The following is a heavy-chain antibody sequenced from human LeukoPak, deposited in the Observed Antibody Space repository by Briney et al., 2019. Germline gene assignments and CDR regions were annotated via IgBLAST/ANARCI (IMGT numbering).Heavy chain of an antibody. V-gene: IGHV1-2*02. CDR2: INPNSGGT. Sequence: GASVKVSCKASGYTFTGYYMHWVGQAPGQALEWVGWINPNSGGTNYAQKFQGRVTMTSDTSITTAYMELSRLTTDDTAVYYCARGGIDYWGQGTLVTVSS. CDR3: ARGGIDY. D-gene: IGHD3-16*01. CDR1: GYTFTGYY. J-gene: IGHJ4*02.